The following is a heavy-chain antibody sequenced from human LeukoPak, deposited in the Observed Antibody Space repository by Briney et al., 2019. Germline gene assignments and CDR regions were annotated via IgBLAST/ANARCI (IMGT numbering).Heavy chain of an antibody. J-gene: IGHJ6*02. V-gene: IGHV1-3*01. Sequence: ASVKVSCKGTGYTFSSYAMHWVRQAPGQRLEWMGWINAGNGDTKYSQKFQGRVTITRDTSATTAYMELSSLRSEDTAVYYCTRGTGCTGGSCSYYGMDVWGQGATVTVSS. D-gene: IGHD2-15*01. CDR2: INAGNGDT. CDR3: TRGTGCTGGSCSYYGMDV. CDR1: GYTFSSYA.